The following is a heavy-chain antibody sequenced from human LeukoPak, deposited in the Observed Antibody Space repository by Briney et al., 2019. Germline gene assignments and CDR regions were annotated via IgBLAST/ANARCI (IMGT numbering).Heavy chain of an antibody. CDR1: GFTLSSYA. V-gene: IGHV3-30-3*01. CDR2: ISYDGSNK. CDR3: ARPPSYFDY. Sequence: GRSLRLSCAASGFTLSSYAMHWVRQAPGKGLEWVAVISYDGSNKYYADSVKGRFTISRDNSKNTLYLQMNSLRAEDTAVYYCARPPSYFDYWGQGTLVTVSS. J-gene: IGHJ4*02.